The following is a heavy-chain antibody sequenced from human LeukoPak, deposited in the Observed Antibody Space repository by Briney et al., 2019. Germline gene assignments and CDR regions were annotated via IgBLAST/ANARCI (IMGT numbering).Heavy chain of an antibody. CDR1: GFTFYMYA. D-gene: IGHD3-22*01. CDR3: AKDRPNFHENSGHYYRRDGDS. CDR2: MCGTAGCT. Sequence: GGSLRLSCQASGFTFYMYAMSWVRQAPGKGLEWVASMCGTAGCTFYPDSVKGRFTISRDNSKNVLYLRMNSLTAEDTAIYYCAKDRPNFHENSGHYYRRDGDSWGQGTLVTVSS. J-gene: IGHJ5*01. V-gene: IGHV3-23*01.